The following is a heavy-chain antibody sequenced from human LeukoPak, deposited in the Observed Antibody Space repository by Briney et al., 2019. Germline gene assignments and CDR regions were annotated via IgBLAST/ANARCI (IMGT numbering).Heavy chain of an antibody. CDR2: IYYSGST. D-gene: IGHD3-3*01. J-gene: IGHJ3*02. V-gene: IGHV4-59*11. CDR3: AASSYDFWSGYPHAFDI. Sequence: SETLSLTCTVSGGSISSHYWSWIRQPPGKGLEWIGYIYYSGSTNYNPSLKSRVTISVDTSKNQFSLKLSSVTAADTAAYYCAASSYDFWSGYPHAFDIWGQGTMVTVSS. CDR1: GGSISSHY.